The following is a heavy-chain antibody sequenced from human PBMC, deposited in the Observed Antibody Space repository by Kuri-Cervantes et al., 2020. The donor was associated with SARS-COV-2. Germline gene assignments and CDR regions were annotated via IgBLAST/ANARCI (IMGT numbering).Heavy chain of an antibody. CDR3: ARDPTTVNTGIGMDV. J-gene: IGHJ6*02. CDR2: INPSGGGT. CDR1: GYTFTTYY. V-gene: IGHV1-46*01. D-gene: IGHD4-17*01. Sequence: ASVKVSCKASGYTFTTYYIHWVRQAPGQGLEWMGIINPSGGGTSYAQKFQGRVAVTRDTPTSTVYMELSSLRSEDTAVYYCARDPTTVNTGIGMDVWGQGTTVTVSS.